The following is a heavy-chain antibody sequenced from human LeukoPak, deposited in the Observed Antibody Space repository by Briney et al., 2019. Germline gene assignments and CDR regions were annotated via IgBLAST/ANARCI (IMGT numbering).Heavy chain of an antibody. CDR1: GYTFTSYG. CDR2: ISAYNGNT. D-gene: IGHD2-2*01. V-gene: IGHV1-18*01. J-gene: IGHJ5*02. Sequence: ASVKVSCKASGYTFTSYGISRVRQAPGQGLEWMGWISAYNGNTNYAQKLQGRVTMTTDTSTSTACMELRSLRSDDTAVYYCARVEDIVVVPAAWFDPWDQGTLVTVSS. CDR3: ARVEDIVVVPAAWFDP.